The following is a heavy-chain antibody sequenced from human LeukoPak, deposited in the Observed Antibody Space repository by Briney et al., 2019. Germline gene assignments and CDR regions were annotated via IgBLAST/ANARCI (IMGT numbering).Heavy chain of an antibody. V-gene: IGHV3-15*01. CDR2: IKSKTDGGTT. CDR3: SSWGSTPGVSSDDY. J-gene: IGHJ4*02. D-gene: IGHD6-6*01. Sequence: PGGSLRLSCAASEFTINGAWMSWVRQAPGKGLEWVGRIKSKTDGGTTEYAAPVKGRFTISRDDSKNTLYLQMNSLKTEDTAMYYCSSWGSTPGVSSDDYWGQGTLVTVSS. CDR1: EFTINGAW.